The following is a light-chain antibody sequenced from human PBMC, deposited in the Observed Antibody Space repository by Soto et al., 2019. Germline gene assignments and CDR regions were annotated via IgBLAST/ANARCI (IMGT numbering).Light chain of an antibody. V-gene: IGKV3-15*01. J-gene: IGKJ1*01. CDR2: GAS. Sequence: EIVMTQSPATLSVSPGERATLSCRASQSVSSNLAWYQQKPGQAPRLLIYGASTRATGIPARFSGSGSGTEFTITISSLQSEDVAVYYCQQYNNWPRMFGQGTKVEIK. CDR1: QSVSSN. CDR3: QQYNNWPRM.